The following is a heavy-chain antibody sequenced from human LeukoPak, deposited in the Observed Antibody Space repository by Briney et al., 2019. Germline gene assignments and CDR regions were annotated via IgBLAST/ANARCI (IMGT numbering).Heavy chain of an antibody. V-gene: IGHV3-7*01. Sequence: GGSLRLSCAASGFTFENYWMSWVRQVPRKGPEWVAHIKQDGSVEHYLDSVKGRFTISRDNPKNSLFLQMNSLIAEDTAVYYCARWAGVTDQWGQGTLVTVSS. CDR1: GFTFENYW. CDR2: IKQDGSVE. CDR3: ARWAGVTDQ. J-gene: IGHJ4*02. D-gene: IGHD5-18*01.